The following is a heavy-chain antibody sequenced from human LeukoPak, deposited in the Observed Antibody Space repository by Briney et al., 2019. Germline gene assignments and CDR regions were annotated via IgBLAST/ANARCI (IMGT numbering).Heavy chain of an antibody. D-gene: IGHD1-26*01. J-gene: IGHJ6*03. CDR3: AKDGGGSYYYYYMDV. Sequence: GGSLRLSCAASGFTFSNYDIHWVRQAPGKGLEWVSAISGSGGSTYYADSVKGRFTISRDNSKNTLYLQMNSLRAEDTAVYYCAKDGGGSYYYYYMDVWGKGTTVTISS. CDR1: GFTFSNYD. CDR2: ISGSGGST. V-gene: IGHV3-23*01.